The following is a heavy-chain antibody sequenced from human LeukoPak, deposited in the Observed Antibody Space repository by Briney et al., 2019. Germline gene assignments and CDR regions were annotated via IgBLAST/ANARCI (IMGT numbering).Heavy chain of an antibody. Sequence: PGGSLRLSCAASGFTVSSNYMSWVRQAPGKGLEWVSVIYSGGSTYYADSVKGRFTISRDNSKNTLYLQMNSLRAEDTAVYYCARDLIVVVPAGHYYYYGMDVWGQGTTVTASS. J-gene: IGHJ6*02. CDR2: IYSGGST. CDR3: ARDLIVVVPAGHYYYYGMDV. CDR1: GFTVSSNY. V-gene: IGHV3-53*01. D-gene: IGHD2-2*01.